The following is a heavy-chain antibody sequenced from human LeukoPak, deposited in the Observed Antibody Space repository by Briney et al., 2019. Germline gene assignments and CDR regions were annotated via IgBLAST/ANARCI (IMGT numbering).Heavy chain of an antibody. CDR3: ARDRTSSSWRPDSFDI. V-gene: IGHV3-48*04. Sequence: GGSLRLSCAASGFTFSSYWMSWVRQAPGKGLEWVSYISGGGTTIYYADSVKGRFTISRDNAKNSLYLQMNSLRAEDTAVYYCARDRTSSSWRPDSFDIWGQGTMVTVSP. CDR2: ISGGGTTI. J-gene: IGHJ3*02. D-gene: IGHD6-13*01. CDR1: GFTFSSYW.